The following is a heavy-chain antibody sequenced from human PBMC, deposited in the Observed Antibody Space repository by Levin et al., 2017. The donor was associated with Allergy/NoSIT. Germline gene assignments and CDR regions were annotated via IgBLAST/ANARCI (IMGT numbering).Heavy chain of an antibody. V-gene: IGHV3-23*01. Sequence: GESLKISCAASGFSFSNFAMAWVRQAPGKGLEWVSEISASGDKTYYADSAKGRFTIARDNSRNTLFLEMSSLRADDTALYYCAKGHDGIYVGFCDFWGQGTLVTVSS. D-gene: IGHD3-16*01. J-gene: IGHJ4*03. CDR1: GFSFSNFA. CDR3: AKGHDGIYVGFCDF. CDR2: ISASGDKT.